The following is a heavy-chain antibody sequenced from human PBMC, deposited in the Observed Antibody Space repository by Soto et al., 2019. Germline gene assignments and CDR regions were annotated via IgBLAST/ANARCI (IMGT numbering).Heavy chain of an antibody. V-gene: IGHV3-23*01. J-gene: IGHJ4*02. D-gene: IGHD3-22*01. CDR3: AKVRADYYDSSGPIDY. Sequence: EVQLLESGGGLVQPGGSLRLSCAASGFTFSNYVMSWVRQAPGKGLEWVSAISGSGGSTYYGDSVKGRFTISRDNSKKTLYLQMNSLRAEDTVVYYCAKVRADYYDSSGPIDYWGQGTLVTVSS. CDR1: GFTFSNYV. CDR2: ISGSGGST.